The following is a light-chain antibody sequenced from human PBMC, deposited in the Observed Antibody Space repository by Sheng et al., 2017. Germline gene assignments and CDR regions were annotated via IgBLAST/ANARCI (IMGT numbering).Light chain of an antibody. V-gene: IGLV3-21*03. CDR1: NIGSKN. CDR3: QVWDSSSDGVV. Sequence: YVLTQPPSVSVAPGKTARITCGGNNIGSKNVHWYQQKPGQAPVLVVYDDRDRPSGIPERLSGYNSGNTATLTISRVEAGDEAEYYCQVWDSSSDGVVFGGGTKLIVL. CDR2: DDR. J-gene: IGLJ2*01.